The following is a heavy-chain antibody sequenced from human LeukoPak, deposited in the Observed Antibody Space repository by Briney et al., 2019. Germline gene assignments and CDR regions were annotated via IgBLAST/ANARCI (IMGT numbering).Heavy chain of an antibody. D-gene: IGHD3-22*01. V-gene: IGHV3-74*01. CDR3: ARGYYDSSAEWDAFDI. Sequence: GGSLRLSCAASGFTFSSYWMHWVRQAPGKGLVWVSRINSDGSSASYADSVKGRFTISRDNAKNTLYLQMNSLRAEDTAVYYCARGYYDSSAEWDAFDIWGQGTMVTVSS. CDR1: GFTFSSYW. J-gene: IGHJ3*02. CDR2: INSDGSSA.